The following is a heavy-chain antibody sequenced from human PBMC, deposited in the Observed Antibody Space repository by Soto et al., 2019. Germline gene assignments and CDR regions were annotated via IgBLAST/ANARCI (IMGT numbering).Heavy chain of an antibody. J-gene: IGHJ6*02. CDR2: IISKAYGGTT. D-gene: IGHD6-6*01. CDR1: GFTFGAYP. Sequence: QPXGALTASSPRSGFTFGAYPMSWVRRAPGKGLECVGFIISKAYGGTTEWAASVRGRFTFSRDDSKRIAYLKMTSLKTGDTGVYWGTRGTRPYGMDVWGEGSTVTVS. CDR3: TRGTRPYGMDV. V-gene: IGHV3-49*04.